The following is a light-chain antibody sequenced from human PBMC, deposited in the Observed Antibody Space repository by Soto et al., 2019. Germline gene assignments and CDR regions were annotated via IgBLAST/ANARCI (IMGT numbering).Light chain of an antibody. J-gene: IGKJ2*01. V-gene: IGKV3-20*01. CDR2: GAS. CDR1: QRISSRY. Sequence: EIVLTQSPGTLSLSPGERATLSCMASQRISSRYLAWYQQKPGQAPRLLLSGASTSATGISDRFSGSGSGTDFTLTISRLVPEDLAVYFCQRYSSSPPFSCGQEPKVDI. CDR3: QRYSSSPPFS.